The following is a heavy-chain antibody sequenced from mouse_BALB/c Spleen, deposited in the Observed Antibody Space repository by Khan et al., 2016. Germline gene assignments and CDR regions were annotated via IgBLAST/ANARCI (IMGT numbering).Heavy chain of an antibody. CDR3: ASYGSSYAMDY. J-gene: IGHJ4*01. CDR1: GYTFTNYG. D-gene: IGHD1-1*01. CDR2: INTYTGEP. Sequence: QIQLVQSGPELKKPGETVKISCKASGYTFTNYGMNWVKQAPRKGLKWMGWINTYTGEPTYADDFKGRFAFYLEPSASTAYLQINNLKNEDAATYFCASYGSSYAMDYWVQGTSVTVSS. V-gene: IGHV9-3-1*01.